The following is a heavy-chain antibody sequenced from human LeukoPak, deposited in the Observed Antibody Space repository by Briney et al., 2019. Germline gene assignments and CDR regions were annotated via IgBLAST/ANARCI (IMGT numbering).Heavy chain of an antibody. V-gene: IGHV3-66*01. CDR3: ARGPSGSYYGRDNDAFDI. D-gene: IGHD1-26*01. CDR2: IYSGGST. J-gene: IGHJ3*02. Sequence: GGSLRLSCAASGFTVSSNYMSWVPQAPGKGLEWVSVIYSGGSTYYADSVKGRFTISRDNSKNTLYLQMNSLRAEDTAVYYCARGPSGSYYGRDNDAFDIWGQGTMVTVSS. CDR1: GFTVSSNY.